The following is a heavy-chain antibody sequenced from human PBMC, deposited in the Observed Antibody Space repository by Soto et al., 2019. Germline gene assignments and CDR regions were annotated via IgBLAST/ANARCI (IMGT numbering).Heavy chain of an antibody. D-gene: IGHD2-2*01. CDR1: GGTFSSYA. CDR2: IIPISDTT. J-gene: IGHJ6*02. V-gene: IGHV1-69*01. CDR3: ARSQGSSTSLEIYYYYYYGMDV. Sequence: QVPLVQSGAEVKKPGSSVKVSCKASGGTFSSYAISWVRQAPGHGLEWMGGIIPISDTTNYAQKFQGRVTITADESTSTACMELSSLRSEDTAVYYCARSQGSSTSLEIYYYYYYGMDVWGQGTTVTVSS.